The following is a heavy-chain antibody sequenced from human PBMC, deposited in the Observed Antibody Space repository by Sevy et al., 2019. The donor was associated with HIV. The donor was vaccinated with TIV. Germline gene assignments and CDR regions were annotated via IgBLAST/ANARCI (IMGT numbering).Heavy chain of an antibody. CDR2: INPNSGDT. J-gene: IGHJ4*02. Sequence: ASVKVSCKASGYTFTGYYMHCVRQAPGQGLEWMGRINPNSGDTNYAQKFQGRVTMTRDTSISTAYMELSRLRSDDTAVYYCARDRNRRGYYDFWSERSGFDYWGQGTLVTVSS. CDR1: GYTFTGYY. D-gene: IGHD3-3*01. V-gene: IGHV1-2*06. CDR3: ARDRNRRGYYDFWSERSGFDY.